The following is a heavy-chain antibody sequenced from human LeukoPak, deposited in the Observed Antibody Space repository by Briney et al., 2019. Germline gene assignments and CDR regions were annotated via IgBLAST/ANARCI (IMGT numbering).Heavy chain of an antibody. CDR1: GGSISSSSYY. Sequence: PSETLSLTCTVSGGSISSSSYYWGWIRQPPGKGLEWIGSIYYSGSTYYNPSLKSRVTISVDTSKSQFSLKLSSVTAADTAVYYCARALRWFGELHFDYWGQGTLVTVSS. D-gene: IGHD3-10*01. J-gene: IGHJ4*02. CDR3: ARALRWFGELHFDY. V-gene: IGHV4-39*07. CDR2: IYYSGST.